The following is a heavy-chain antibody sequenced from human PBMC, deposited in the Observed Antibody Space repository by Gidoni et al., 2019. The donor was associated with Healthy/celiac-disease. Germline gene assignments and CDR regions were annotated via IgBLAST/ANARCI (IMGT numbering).Heavy chain of an antibody. D-gene: IGHD6-13*01. CDR3: AKHPAADY. Sequence: ADSVKGRFTISRDNSKNTLYLQMNSLRAEDTAVYYCAKHPAADYWGQGTLVTVSS. V-gene: IGHV3-23*01. J-gene: IGHJ4*02.